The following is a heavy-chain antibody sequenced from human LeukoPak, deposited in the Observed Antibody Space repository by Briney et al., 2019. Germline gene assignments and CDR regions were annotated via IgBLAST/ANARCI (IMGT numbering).Heavy chain of an antibody. D-gene: IGHD4-17*01. CDR3: TTGYGDLEIYGN. CDR1: HSTFPTFT. J-gene: IGHJ4*02. Sequence: GASVKVSCMASHSTFPTFTFTWVRQAPGQGLEWLGWISVASGDTFYAQKVQGRVSMTTNTTTGTLYMELTSLRSDDTAVYYWTTGYGDLEIYGNWGQGALVIVSS. V-gene: IGHV1-18*01. CDR2: ISVASGDT.